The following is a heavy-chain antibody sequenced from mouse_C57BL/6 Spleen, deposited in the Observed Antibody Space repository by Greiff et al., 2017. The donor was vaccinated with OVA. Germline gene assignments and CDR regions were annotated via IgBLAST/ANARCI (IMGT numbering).Heavy chain of an antibody. Sequence: EVKLVESGPGLVKPSQSLSLTCSVTGYSITSGYYWNWIRQFPGNKLEWMGYISYDGSNNYNPSLKNRISITRDTSKNQFFLKLNSVTTEDTATYYCARGVSGSSRYWYFDVWGTGTTVTVSS. CDR2: ISYDGSN. D-gene: IGHD1-1*01. CDR1: GYSITSGYY. V-gene: IGHV3-6*01. CDR3: ARGVSGSSRYWYFDV. J-gene: IGHJ1*03.